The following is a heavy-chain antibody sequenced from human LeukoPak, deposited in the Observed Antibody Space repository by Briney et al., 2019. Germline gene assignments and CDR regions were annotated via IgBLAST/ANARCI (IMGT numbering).Heavy chain of an antibody. D-gene: IGHD2-2*01. CDR2: IIPIFGTA. Sequence: EASVKVSCKASGGTFSSYAISWVRQAPGQGLEWMGGIIPIFGTANYAQKFQGRVTITADESTSTAYMELSSLRSEDTAVYFCARDLGSTRGYWGQGTLVTVSS. V-gene: IGHV1-69*13. CDR1: GGTFSSYA. CDR3: ARDLGSTRGY. J-gene: IGHJ4*02.